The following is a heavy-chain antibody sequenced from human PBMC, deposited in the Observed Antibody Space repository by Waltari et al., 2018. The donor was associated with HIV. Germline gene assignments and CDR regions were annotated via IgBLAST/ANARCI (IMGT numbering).Heavy chain of an antibody. Sequence: QVQLVQSAAEVKKPGASVKVSCRASGYNFTSLDISWVRHATGQGLEWMGWMNPERGNTGYAPKVQGRVTRTRDTSVDLAYMELRSVTSEDTAIYYCARGVPEKHYDSEFVDSWGQGTLITVSS. D-gene: IGHD3-10*01. V-gene: IGHV1-8*01. J-gene: IGHJ4*02. CDR1: GYNFTSLD. CDR2: MNPERGNT. CDR3: ARGVPEKHYDSEFVDS.